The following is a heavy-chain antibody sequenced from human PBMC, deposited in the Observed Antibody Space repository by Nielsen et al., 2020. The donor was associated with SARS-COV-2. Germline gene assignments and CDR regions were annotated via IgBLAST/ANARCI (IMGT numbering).Heavy chain of an antibody. CDR2: IKSKTDGGTT. J-gene: IGHJ4*02. V-gene: IGHV3-15*01. Sequence: GESLKISCEASGFTFSNAWMSWVRQAPGKGLEWVGRIKSKTDGGTTDYAAPVKGRFTISRDDSKNTLYLQMNSLKTEDAAVYYCTTDGPFYSGPPHFDYWGQGTLVTVSS. D-gene: IGHD4-11*01. CDR1: GFTFSNAW. CDR3: TTDGPFYSGPPHFDY.